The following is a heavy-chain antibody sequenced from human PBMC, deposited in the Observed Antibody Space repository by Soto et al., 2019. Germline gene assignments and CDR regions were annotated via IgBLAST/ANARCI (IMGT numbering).Heavy chain of an antibody. D-gene: IGHD6-19*01. Sequence: QVQLQESGPGLVKPSGTLSLTCAVSGDSLTTNHWWSWVRQPPGKGLEWIGEVYHNGRTDYNPSLRSQVTMSIDTSKNQFSLKLTSVTAADTAIYYCARDAAVPGESDRFDYWGQGTLVTVSS. CDR1: GDSLTTNHW. CDR2: VYHNGRT. CDR3: ARDAAVPGESDRFDY. V-gene: IGHV4-4*02. J-gene: IGHJ4*02.